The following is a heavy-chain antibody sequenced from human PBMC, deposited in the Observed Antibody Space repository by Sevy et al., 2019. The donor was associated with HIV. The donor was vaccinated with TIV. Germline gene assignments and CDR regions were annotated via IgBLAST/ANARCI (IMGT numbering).Heavy chain of an antibody. J-gene: IGHJ4*02. CDR1: GYTFTNYY. CDR3: ARDLIEYQMLTFDY. CDR2: INPNSGAT. V-gene: IGHV1-2*02. Sequence: ASVKVSCKASGYTFTNYYIHWVRQAPGQGLEWMGWINPNSGATNYAQKFQGRVTVTRDTSISTAYMELGRLRSDDTALFYCARDLIEYQMLTFDYWGQGTLVTVSS. D-gene: IGHD3-16*01.